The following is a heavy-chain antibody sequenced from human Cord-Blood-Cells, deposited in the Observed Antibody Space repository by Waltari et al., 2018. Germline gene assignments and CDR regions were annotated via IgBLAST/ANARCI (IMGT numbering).Heavy chain of an antibody. Sequence: EVQLVETGGGLIQPGGSLTLPCAATGFTVSSNDISWVRQAPGKGLEWVSVIYSGGSTYYADSVKGRFTISRDNSKNTLYLQMNSLRAEDTAVYYCARLAVLYSSSSTPFDYWGQGTLVTVSS. CDR3: ARLAVLYSSSSTPFDY. J-gene: IGHJ4*02. CDR1: GFTVSSND. D-gene: IGHD6-6*01. V-gene: IGHV3-53*02. CDR2: IYSGGST.